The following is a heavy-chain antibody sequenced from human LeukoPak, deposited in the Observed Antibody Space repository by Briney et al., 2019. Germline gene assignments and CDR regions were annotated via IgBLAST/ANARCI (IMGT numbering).Heavy chain of an antibody. D-gene: IGHD5-18*01. J-gene: IGHJ4*02. CDR1: GGSFSGYY. CDR2: INHSGST. CDR3: ARRSDTAMGFDY. Sequence: SETLSLTCAVYGGSFSGYYWSWIRQPPGKGLEWIGEINHSGSTNYNPSLKSRVTISVDTSKNQFSLKLSSVTAADTAVYYCARRSDTAMGFDYWGQGTLVTVSS. V-gene: IGHV4-34*01.